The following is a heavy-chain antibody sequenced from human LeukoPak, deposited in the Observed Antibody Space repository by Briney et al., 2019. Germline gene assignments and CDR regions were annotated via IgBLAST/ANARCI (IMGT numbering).Heavy chain of an antibody. CDR2: ISYDGSNK. J-gene: IGHJ4*02. V-gene: IGHV3-30*18. CDR3: AKSLGVWGSYYSVDY. D-gene: IGHD3-16*01. CDR1: GFTLSSYG. Sequence: PGRSLRLSCAASGFTLSSYGMHWVRQAPGKGLEWVAVISYDGSNKYYADSVKGRFTISRDNSKNTLYLQMNSLRAEDTAVYYCAKSLGVWGSYYSVDYWGQGTLVTVSS.